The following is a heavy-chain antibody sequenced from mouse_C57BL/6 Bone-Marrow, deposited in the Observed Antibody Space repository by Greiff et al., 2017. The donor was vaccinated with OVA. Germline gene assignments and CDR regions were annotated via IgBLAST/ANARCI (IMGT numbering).Heavy chain of an antibody. D-gene: IGHD1-1*01. Sequence: DVMLVESGGDLVKPGGSLKLSCAASGFTFSSYGMSWVRQTPDKRLEWVATISSGGSYTYYPDSVKGRFTISRDNAKNTLYLQMSSLKSEDTAMYYCARLDYYGSRKTWFAYWGQGTLVTVSA. J-gene: IGHJ3*01. V-gene: IGHV5-6*02. CDR3: ARLDYYGSRKTWFAY. CDR1: GFTFSSYG. CDR2: ISSGGSYT.